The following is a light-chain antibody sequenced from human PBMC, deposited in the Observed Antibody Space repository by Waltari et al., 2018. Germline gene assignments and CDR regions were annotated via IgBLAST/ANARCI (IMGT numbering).Light chain of an antibody. CDR1: QSVSSNY. CDR2: GAS. J-gene: IGKJ2*01. Sequence: EIVLTQSPGTLSLSPGERATLSCRASQSVSSNYLAWYQQKPGQAPRLLIYGASSRATSIPDRVSGSGSGTDFTLTISRLEPEDFAVYYCQQCGSLPGTFGQGTKLEIK. V-gene: IGKV3-20*01. CDR3: QQCGSLPGT.